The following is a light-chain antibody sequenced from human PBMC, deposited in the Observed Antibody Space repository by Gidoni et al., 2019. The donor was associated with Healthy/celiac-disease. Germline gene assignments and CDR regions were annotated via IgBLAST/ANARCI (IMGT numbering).Light chain of an antibody. Sequence: QSVLTQPPSVSGAPGQRVTISCTGSSSNIGAGSDVHWYQQLPGTAPKLLIYGNSNRPSGVPYRFSGSKSGTSASLAITGLQAEDEADYYCQSYDSSLSGWVFGGGTKLTVL. CDR2: GNS. J-gene: IGLJ3*02. V-gene: IGLV1-40*01. CDR1: SSNIGAGSD. CDR3: QSYDSSLSGWV.